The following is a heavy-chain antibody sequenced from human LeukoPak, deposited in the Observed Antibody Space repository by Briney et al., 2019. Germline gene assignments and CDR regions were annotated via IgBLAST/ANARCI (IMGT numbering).Heavy chain of an antibody. CDR3: ARDLSPSGDAFDI. V-gene: IGHV4-39*07. Sequence: PSETLSLTCTVSGGSISSSSYYWGWIRQPPGKGLEWIGSIYYSGSAYYNPSLKSRVTMSVDTSKNQFSLKLSSVTAADTAVYYCARDLSPSGDAFDIWGQGTMVTVSS. CDR1: GGSISSSSYY. D-gene: IGHD2/OR15-2a*01. J-gene: IGHJ3*02. CDR2: IYYSGSA.